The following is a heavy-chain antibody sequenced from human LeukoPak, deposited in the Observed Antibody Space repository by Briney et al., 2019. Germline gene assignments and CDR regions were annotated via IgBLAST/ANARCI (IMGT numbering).Heavy chain of an antibody. Sequence: PGGSLRLSCAASGFTFSDYYMNWIRQAPGKGLEWVSYISSSSSYTNYADSVKGRFTISRDNAKNSLYLQMNSLRAEDTAVYYCARDQTRSSRYYFDYWGQGTLVTVSS. CDR1: GFTFSDYY. D-gene: IGHD2-2*01. CDR2: ISSSSSYT. J-gene: IGHJ4*02. V-gene: IGHV3-11*06. CDR3: ARDQTRSSRYYFDY.